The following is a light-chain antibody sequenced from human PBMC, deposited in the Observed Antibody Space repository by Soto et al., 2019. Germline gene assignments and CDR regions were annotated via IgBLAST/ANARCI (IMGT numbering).Light chain of an antibody. V-gene: IGLV1-40*01. CDR3: QSHDSSLSGYV. CDR1: SSNIGAGYD. J-gene: IGLJ1*01. CDR2: GNS. Sequence: QSVLTPPPSVSGAPGQRVTISCTGSSSNIGAGYDVHWYQQLPGTAPKLLFYGNSNRPSGVPDRFSGSKSGTSASLAITGLQAEDEADYYCQSHDSSLSGYVFGTGTKVTVL.